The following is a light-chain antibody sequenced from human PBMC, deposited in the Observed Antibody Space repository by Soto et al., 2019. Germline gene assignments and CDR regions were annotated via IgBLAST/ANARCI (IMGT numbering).Light chain of an antibody. CDR1: QSVSSSY. CDR3: QQYGSSPLT. CDR2: GAS. V-gene: IGKV3-20*01. J-gene: IGKJ4*01. Sequence: EIVLTQSPGTLSLSPGERATLSCRASQSVSSSYLAWYQQKPGQAPRLLIYGASSRATGIPDRFSGSGSGTDFTLTISRLGPEDFAVYYWQQYGSSPLTFGGGTKVDIK.